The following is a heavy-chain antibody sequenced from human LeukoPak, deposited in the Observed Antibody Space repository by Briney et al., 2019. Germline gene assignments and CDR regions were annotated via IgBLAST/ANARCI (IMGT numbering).Heavy chain of an antibody. CDR1: GFTFSSYA. V-gene: IGHV3-23*01. J-gene: IGHJ4*02. CDR3: ARAGSGDFWSGYYSPIDY. D-gene: IGHD3-3*01. Sequence: GGSLTLSCAASGFTFSSYAMSWVRQAPGKGLEWVSPISGSGGSTYYADSVKGRFPICRDNSKNTLYLQLNSLRAEDTAVYYWARAGSGDFWSGYYSPIDYWGQGTLVTVSS. CDR2: ISGSGGST.